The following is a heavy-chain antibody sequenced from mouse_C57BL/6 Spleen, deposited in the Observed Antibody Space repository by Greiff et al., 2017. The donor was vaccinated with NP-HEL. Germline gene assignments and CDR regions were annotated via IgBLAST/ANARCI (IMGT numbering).Heavy chain of an antibody. J-gene: IGHJ4*01. D-gene: IGHD2-4*01. CDR1: GYAFSSSW. CDR2: IYPGDGDT. CDR3: ARWDYDYGYYAMDY. Sequence: VQVVESGPELVKPGASVKISCKASGYAFSSSWMNWVKQRPGKGLEWIGRIYPGDGDTNYNGKFKGKATLTADKSSSTAYMQLSSLTSEDSAVYFCARWDYDYGYYAMDYWGQGTSVTVSS. V-gene: IGHV1-82*01.